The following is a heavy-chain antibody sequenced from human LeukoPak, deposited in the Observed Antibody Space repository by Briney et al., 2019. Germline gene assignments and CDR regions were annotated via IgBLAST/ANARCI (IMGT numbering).Heavy chain of an antibody. CDR3: ARVGAVAGRRFDY. CDR2: INHSGST. CDR1: GGSFSGYY. V-gene: IGHV4-34*01. J-gene: IGHJ4*02. D-gene: IGHD6-19*01. Sequence: SETLSLTCAVYGGSFSGYYWGWIRQPPGKGLEWIGEINHSGSTNYNPSLKSRVTISVDTSKNQFSLKLSSVTAADTAVYYCARVGAVAGRRFDYWGQGTLVTVSS.